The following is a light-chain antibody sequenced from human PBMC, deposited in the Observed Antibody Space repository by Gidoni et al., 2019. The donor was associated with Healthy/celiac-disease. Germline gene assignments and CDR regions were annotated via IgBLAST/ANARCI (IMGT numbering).Light chain of an antibody. CDR3: QQLNSYPLT. CDR2: AAS. J-gene: IGKJ4*01. V-gene: IGKV1-9*01. CDR1: HGISSY. Sequence: IQLTPSPSSLSASVGDRVTITCRASHGISSYLAWYQQNPGKAPKLLIYAASTLQSGVPSRFSGSGSGTDFTLTSSSLQPEDFATYYCQQLNSYPLTFXGXTKVEIK.